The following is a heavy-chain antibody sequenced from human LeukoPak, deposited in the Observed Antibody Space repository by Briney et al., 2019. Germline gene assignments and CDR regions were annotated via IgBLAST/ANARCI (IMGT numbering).Heavy chain of an antibody. Sequence: GASVKVSCKASGFTFTSSAMQWVRQARGQRLEWIGWIVVGSGNTNYAQKFQERVTITRDMSTSTAYMELSSLRSEDTAVYYCAAELRFLEWLLWSGGMDVWSQGTTVTVSS. CDR2: IVVGSGNT. CDR3: AAELRFLEWLLWSGGMDV. V-gene: IGHV1-58*02. CDR1: GFTFTSSA. J-gene: IGHJ6*02. D-gene: IGHD3-3*01.